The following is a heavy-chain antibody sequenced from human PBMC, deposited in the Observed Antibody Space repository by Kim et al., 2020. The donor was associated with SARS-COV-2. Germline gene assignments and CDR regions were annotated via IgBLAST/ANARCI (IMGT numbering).Heavy chain of an antibody. J-gene: IGHJ5*02. D-gene: IGHD1-26*01. V-gene: IGHV4-39*01. CDR3: ARGGGSYEYNWFDP. Sequence: SETLSLTCTVSGGSISSSSYYWGWIRQPPGEGLEWIGSIYYSGSTYNNPSLKSRVTISVDTSKKQFSLKLSSVTAADTAVYYCARGGGSYEYNWFDPWGQGTLVTVSS. CDR2: IYYSGST. CDR1: GGSISSSSYY.